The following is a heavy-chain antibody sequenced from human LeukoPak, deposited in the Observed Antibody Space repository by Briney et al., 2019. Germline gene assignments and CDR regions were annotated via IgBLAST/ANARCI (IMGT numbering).Heavy chain of an antibody. D-gene: IGHD7-27*01. CDR2: IKQDGSEK. J-gene: IGHJ4*02. CDR3: GRFTRSGDSVY. Sequence: GGSLRLSCAASGFTFSSYWMSCVRQAPGKGLEWVANIKQDGSEKQYVDSVKGRFAISRDNAENSLYLQMNSLKAEDTAVYYCGRFTRSGDSVYWGQGTLVTVSS. CDR1: GFTFSSYW. V-gene: IGHV3-7*04.